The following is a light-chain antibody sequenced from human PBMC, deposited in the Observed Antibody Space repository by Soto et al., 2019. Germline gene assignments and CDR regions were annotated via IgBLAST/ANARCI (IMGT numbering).Light chain of an antibody. J-gene: IGKJ5*01. CDR1: QGIYNY. CDR2: AAS. V-gene: IGKV1-27*01. CDR3: HKYNSALLT. Sequence: DIQMTQSPSSLSASVGDRVTITCRASQGIYNYLAWYQQKPGKAPKLLIYAASTLEAGVPSRFSGSGFGTDFTLTISSLQPEDVATYYCHKYNSALLTFGQGTRLEIK.